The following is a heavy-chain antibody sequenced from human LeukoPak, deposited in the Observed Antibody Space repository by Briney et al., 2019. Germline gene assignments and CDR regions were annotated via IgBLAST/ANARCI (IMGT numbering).Heavy chain of an antibody. V-gene: IGHV4-4*07. CDR1: GGSISSYY. CDR2: IYTSGST. Sequence: PSETLSLTCTVSGGSISSYYWSWIRQPAGKGLEWIGRIYTSGSTNYNPSLKSRVTMSVDTSKNQFSLKLSSVTAADTAVYYCARGGDYGDYGPFDPWGQGTLVTVSS. D-gene: IGHD4-17*01. J-gene: IGHJ5*02. CDR3: ARGGDYGDYGPFDP.